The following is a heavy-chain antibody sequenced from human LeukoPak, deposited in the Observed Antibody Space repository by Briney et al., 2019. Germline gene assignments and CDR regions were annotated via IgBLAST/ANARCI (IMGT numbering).Heavy chain of an antibody. D-gene: IGHD3-10*01. CDR3: AKVLPRYYGPGKNWFDP. CDR1: GFTFNTYS. V-gene: IGHV3-21*04. CDR2: ISSSSYI. Sequence: GGSLRLSCAASGFTFNTYSMSWVRQAPGKGLEWVSSISSSSYIYYADSVKGRFTISRDNSKNTLYLQMNSLRAEDTAVYYCAKVLPRYYGPGKNWFDPWGQGTLVTVSS. J-gene: IGHJ5*02.